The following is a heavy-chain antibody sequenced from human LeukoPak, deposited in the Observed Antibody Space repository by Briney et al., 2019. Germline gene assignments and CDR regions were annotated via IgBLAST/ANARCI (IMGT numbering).Heavy chain of an antibody. D-gene: IGHD3-22*01. CDR3: ARVSTMIVVVFNAFDI. V-gene: IGHV4-34*01. J-gene: IGHJ3*02. CDR1: GGSFSGYH. Sequence: SETLSLTCAVYGGSFSGYHWSWIRQPPGKGLEWIGEINHSGSTNYNPSLKSRVTISVDTSKNQFSLKLSSVTAADTAVYYCARVSTMIVVVFNAFDIWGQGTMVTVSS. CDR2: INHSGST.